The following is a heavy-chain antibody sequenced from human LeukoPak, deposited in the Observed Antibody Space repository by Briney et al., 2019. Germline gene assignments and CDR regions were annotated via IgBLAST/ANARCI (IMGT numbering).Heavy chain of an antibody. Sequence: KSSETLSLTCTVSGGSISSYYWSWIRQPPGKGLEWIGYIYYSGSTNYNPSLKSRVTISVDTSKNQFSLKLSSVTAADTAVYYCARGVVVITSYYMDVWGKGTTVTISS. V-gene: IGHV4-59*01. J-gene: IGHJ6*03. CDR2: IYYSGST. CDR1: GGSISSYY. D-gene: IGHD3-22*01. CDR3: ARGVVVITSYYMDV.